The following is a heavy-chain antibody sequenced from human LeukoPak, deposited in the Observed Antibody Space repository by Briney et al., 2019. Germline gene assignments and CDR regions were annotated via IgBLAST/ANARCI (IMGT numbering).Heavy chain of an antibody. CDR1: GFTFSSYS. CDR2: ISSSNTI. CDR3: ARGATGDRLGY. Sequence: QPGGSLRLSCAASGFTFSSYSMNWVRQAPGKGLEWISYISSSNTIYYADSVKGRFTISRDNAKNSLYLQVNSLRAEDTAVYYCARGATGDRLGYLGQGSLVTVSS. J-gene: IGHJ4*02. V-gene: IGHV3-48*01. D-gene: IGHD7-27*01.